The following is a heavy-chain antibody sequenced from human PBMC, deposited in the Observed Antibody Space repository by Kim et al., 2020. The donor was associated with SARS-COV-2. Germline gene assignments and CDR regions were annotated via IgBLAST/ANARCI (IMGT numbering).Heavy chain of an antibody. V-gene: IGHV3-74*01. CDR3: ARAKRERDYDGSGYFYYFCGMDG. CDR1: GFTFSSYW. Sequence: GGSLRLSCAASGFTFSSYWMHWVRQAPGKGLVWVSRINSDGSDTSYADSVKGRFTISRDNAKNTLYLQMNSLRAEDTAVYYCARAKRERDYDGSGYFYYFCGMDGWGQGTTVIVS. J-gene: IGHJ6*02. D-gene: IGHD3-22*01. CDR2: INSDGSDT.